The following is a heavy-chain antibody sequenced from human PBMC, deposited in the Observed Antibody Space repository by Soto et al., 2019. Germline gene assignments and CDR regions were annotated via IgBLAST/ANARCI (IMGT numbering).Heavy chain of an antibody. D-gene: IGHD6-13*01. CDR1: GFTFTGSA. V-gene: IGHV1-58*01. Sequence: ASVKVSCKASGFTFTGSAVQWVRQARGQRLEWIGWIVVGSGNTNYAQKFQGRVTITRDMSTSTAYMELSSLRSEDTAVYYCAERGSSWHHYYYGMDVWGQGTTVTVSS. CDR2: IVVGSGNT. J-gene: IGHJ6*02. CDR3: AERGSSWHHYYYGMDV.